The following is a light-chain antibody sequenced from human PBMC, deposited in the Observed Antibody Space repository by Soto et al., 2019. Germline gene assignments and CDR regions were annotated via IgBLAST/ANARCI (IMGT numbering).Light chain of an antibody. V-gene: IGLV2-14*01. J-gene: IGLJ1*01. CDR3: FSFTTTSTHV. CDR1: GSDVGYYNY. CDR2: EVS. Sequence: QSVLTQPASVSGSPGQSITISCTGTGSDVGYYNYVSWYQHHPGKAPKLMIYEVSNRPSGVSNRFSGSKSGNTASLTISGLQAEDEADYFCFSFTTTSTHVFGTGTKVTVL.